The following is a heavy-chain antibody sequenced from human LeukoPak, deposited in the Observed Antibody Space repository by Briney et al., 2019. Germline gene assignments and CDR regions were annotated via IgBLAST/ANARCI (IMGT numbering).Heavy chain of an antibody. CDR1: GGSFSGYY. CDR2: INHSGST. J-gene: IGHJ6*02. V-gene: IGHV4-34*01. D-gene: IGHD4-17*01. Sequence: SETLSLTCAVYGGSFSGYYWSWIRQPPGKGLEWIGEINHSGSTNYNPSLKSRVTISVDTSKNQFSLKLSSVTAADTAVYYCAGVTTSSYYYYGMDVWGQGTTVTVSS. CDR3: AGVTTSSYYYYGMDV.